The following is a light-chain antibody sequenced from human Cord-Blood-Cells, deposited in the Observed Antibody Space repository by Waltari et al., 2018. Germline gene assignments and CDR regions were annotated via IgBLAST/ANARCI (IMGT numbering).Light chain of an antibody. V-gene: IGLV2-14*01. CDR3: SSYTSSSTWV. J-gene: IGLJ3*02. CDR2: DVS. CDR1: SSDVGGYNY. Sequence: QSALTQHASVSGSPGQSITISCTGPSSDVGGYNYVSWYQQHPGKAPKLMIYDVSKRPSGVSNRFSGSKSGNTASLTISGLQAEDEADYYCSSYTSSSTWVFGGGTKLTVL.